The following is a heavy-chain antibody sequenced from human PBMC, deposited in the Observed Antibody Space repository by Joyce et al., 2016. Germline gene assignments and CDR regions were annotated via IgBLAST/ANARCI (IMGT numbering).Heavy chain of an antibody. J-gene: IGHJ3*01. D-gene: IGHD2-15*01. CDR1: GYTFTTYY. CDR2: INPKNGDT. Sequence: QEQLVQSGAEVKQPGASVKVSCQASGYTFTTYYLHWVRQAPGQGLEWMGGINPKNGDTNSAQKFQGRVTMTRATSISTAFMELRRLTSDDTAVYFCVVVVATNSNFDVWGQGTMVTVSS. CDR3: VVVVATNSNFDV. V-gene: IGHV1-2*02.